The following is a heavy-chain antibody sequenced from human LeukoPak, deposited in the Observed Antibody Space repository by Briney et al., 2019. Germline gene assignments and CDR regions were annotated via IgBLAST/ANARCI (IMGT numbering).Heavy chain of an antibody. Sequence: GGSLRLSCAASGFTFNTYAMSWVRQAPGKGLEWVSSISENGESTYHADSVKGRFTISRDNSRNTLYLQMNSLRAEDTAVYYCASYFHYGDYASLWYWGQGTLVTVSS. CDR1: GFTFNTYA. D-gene: IGHD4-17*01. J-gene: IGHJ4*02. V-gene: IGHV3-23*01. CDR2: ISENGEST. CDR3: ASYFHYGDYASLWY.